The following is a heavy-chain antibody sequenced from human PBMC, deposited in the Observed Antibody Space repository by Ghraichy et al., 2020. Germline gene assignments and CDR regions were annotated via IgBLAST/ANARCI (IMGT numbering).Heavy chain of an antibody. CDR3: ARGRIYSLRHRHNHAFDI. Sequence: SETLSLTCTVSGGSISSYYWSWIRQPPGKGLEWIGYIYYSGSTNYNPSLKSRVTISVDTSKNQFSLKLSSVTAADTAVYYCARGRIYSLRHRHNHAFDIWGQGTMVTVSS. J-gene: IGHJ3*02. CDR1: GGSISSYY. CDR2: IYYSGST. D-gene: IGHD2-15*01. V-gene: IGHV4-59*01.